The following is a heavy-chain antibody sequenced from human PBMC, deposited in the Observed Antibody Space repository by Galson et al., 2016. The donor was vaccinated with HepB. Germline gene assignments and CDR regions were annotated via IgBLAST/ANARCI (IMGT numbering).Heavy chain of an antibody. V-gene: IGHV1-18*01. D-gene: IGHD3-16*01. CDR3: AIDWGLLGGVTLNWFDT. J-gene: IGHJ5*02. Sequence: SVKVSCKASGYTFLNYGISWLRQAPGQGLEWMGRIRTYSEKTHYAETVQGRVTMTTNTSTNTVHMELRSLRPDDTAVYYCAIDWGLLGGVTLNWFDTWGQGTRVIGSS. CDR1: GYTFLNYG. CDR2: IRTYSEKT.